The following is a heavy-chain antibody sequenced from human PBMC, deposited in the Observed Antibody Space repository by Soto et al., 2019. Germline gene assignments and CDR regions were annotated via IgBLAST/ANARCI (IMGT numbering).Heavy chain of an antibody. J-gene: IGHJ6*02. CDR3: ARGLKNYYGSDV. V-gene: IGHV3-74*01. Sequence: PGGSLRLSCVASGFTFNTYSMHWVRQATGKGLVWVSRINSDGSSTSCADSVKGRFTISRDNAKNTVYLQMNSLSGEDTALYYCARGLKNYYGSDVWGQGTTVTVSS. CDR2: INSDGSST. CDR1: GFTFNTYS.